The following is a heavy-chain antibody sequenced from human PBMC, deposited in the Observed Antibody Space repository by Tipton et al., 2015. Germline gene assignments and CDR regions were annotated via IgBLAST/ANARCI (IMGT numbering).Heavy chain of an antibody. CDR2: IYPGDSDT. D-gene: IGHD1-26*01. V-gene: IGHV5-51*01. CDR3: VRRARRVGSHSYPYYFDY. J-gene: IGHJ4*02. Sequence: QLVQSGAEVKKPGESLKISCKGSGYIFTSFWIGWVRQMPGKGLEWMGTIYPGDSDTRYNPSFQGQVTISADKSITTAYLQRRSLKASDTAMYYCVRRARRVGSHSYPYYFDYWGQGTLVPVSS. CDR1: GYIFTSFW.